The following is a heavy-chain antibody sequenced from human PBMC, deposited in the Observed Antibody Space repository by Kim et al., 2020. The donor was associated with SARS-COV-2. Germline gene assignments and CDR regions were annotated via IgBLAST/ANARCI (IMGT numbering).Heavy chain of an antibody. CDR3: ARVGWAAYCGGDCYSGAFDI. CDR2: IIPIFGTA. Sequence: SVKVSCKASGGTFSSYAISWVRQAPGQGLEWMGGIIPIFGTANYAQKFQGRVTITADESTSTAYMELSSLRSADTAVYYCARVGWAAYCGGDCYSGAFDIWGQGTMVTVSS. J-gene: IGHJ3*02. V-gene: IGHV1-69*13. D-gene: IGHD2-21*02. CDR1: GGTFSSYA.